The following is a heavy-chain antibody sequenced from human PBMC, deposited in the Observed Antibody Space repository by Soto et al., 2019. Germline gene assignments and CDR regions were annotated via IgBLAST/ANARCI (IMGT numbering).Heavy chain of an antibody. D-gene: IGHD6-13*01. J-gene: IGHJ5*02. Sequence: QVQLQESGPGLVKPSETLSLTCTVSGGSISSYYWSWIRQPPGKGLEWIGYIYYSGSTNYNPSLKSRVTISVDTSKNQCSLKLSSVTAADTAVYYCARLLAAAGTEWFDPWGQGTLVTVSS. CDR3: ARLLAAAGTEWFDP. CDR1: GGSISSYY. V-gene: IGHV4-59*08. CDR2: IYYSGST.